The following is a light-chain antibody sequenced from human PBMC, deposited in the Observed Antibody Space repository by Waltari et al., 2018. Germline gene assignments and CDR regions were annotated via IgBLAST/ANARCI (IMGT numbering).Light chain of an antibody. J-gene: IGLJ2*01. V-gene: IGLV3-25*03. CDR3: QSADSTNTYVV. CDR2: KDR. CDR1: ALPRVY. Sequence: SYALTQPPSVSVSPGQTARITCSGDALPRVYTYWYQQRPGQAPALIIFKDRERLSGSPARFSASTSGTRSTLTISAVRAEDEAAYYCQSADSTNTYVVFGGGTKLTVL.